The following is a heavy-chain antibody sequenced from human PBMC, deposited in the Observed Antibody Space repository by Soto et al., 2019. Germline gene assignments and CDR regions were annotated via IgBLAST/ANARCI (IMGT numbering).Heavy chain of an antibody. D-gene: IGHD4-17*01. CDR1: GFSLSTSGVG. Sequence: QITLKESGPTLVKPTQTLTLTCTFSGFSLSTSGVGVGWIRQPPGKALEWLAVIYWDDDKRYSPSLKSRLTIPKDTSKNQVVLTMSNMDPVDTATYYCARTFYGGNSFDYCGQGTLVTVSS. CDR3: ARTFYGGNSFDY. V-gene: IGHV2-5*02. CDR2: IYWDDDK. J-gene: IGHJ4*02.